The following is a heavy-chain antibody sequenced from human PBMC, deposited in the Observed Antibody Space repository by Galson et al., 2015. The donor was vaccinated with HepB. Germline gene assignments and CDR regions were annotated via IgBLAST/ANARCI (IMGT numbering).Heavy chain of an antibody. CDR2: IYSGGST. CDR3: ASDSLGSYLRFDY. V-gene: IGHV3-66*02. CDR1: GFTVSSKY. Sequence: SLRLSCAASGFTVSSKYMSWVRQAPGKGLEWVSVIYSGGSTYHADSVKGRFTISRDNSKNTLYLQMNSLRAEDTAVYYCASDSLGSYLRFDYWGQGTLVTVSS. D-gene: IGHD3-10*01. J-gene: IGHJ4*02.